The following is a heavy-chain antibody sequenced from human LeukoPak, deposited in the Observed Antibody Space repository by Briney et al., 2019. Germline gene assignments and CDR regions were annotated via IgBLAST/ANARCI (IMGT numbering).Heavy chain of an antibody. CDR1: GFTFDDYA. CDR3: ARAPGGTGY. CDR2: ISSSSSYI. V-gene: IGHV3-21*01. J-gene: IGHJ4*02. D-gene: IGHD1-26*01. Sequence: GGSLRLSCAASGFTFDDYAMHWVRQAPGKGLEWVSSISSSSSYIYYADSVRGRFTISRDNAKNSLYLQMNSLRAEDTAVYYCARAPGGTGYWGQGTLVTVSS.